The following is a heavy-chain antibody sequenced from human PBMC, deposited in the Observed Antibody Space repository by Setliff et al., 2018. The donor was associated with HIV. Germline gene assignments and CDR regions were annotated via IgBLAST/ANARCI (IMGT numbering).Heavy chain of an antibody. D-gene: IGHD2-8*02. CDR2: INHSAFT. J-gene: IGHJ4*02. CDR1: GESFSRYY. Sequence: PSETLSLTCAVYGESFSRYYFTWIRQAPGRGLEWIGEINHSAFTKYNPSLASRVTMSIDTSKNQFSLKLSSVTAADTAVYYCARQESYGNGGLYYFDYWGQGTLVTVSS. V-gene: IGHV4-34*01. CDR3: ARQESYGNGGLYYFDY.